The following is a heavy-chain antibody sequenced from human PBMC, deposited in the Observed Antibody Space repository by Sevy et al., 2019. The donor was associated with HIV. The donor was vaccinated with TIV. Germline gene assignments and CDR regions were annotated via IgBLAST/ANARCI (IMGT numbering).Heavy chain of an antibody. J-gene: IGHJ4*02. V-gene: IGHV3-7*01. Sequence: GGSLRLSCVASGFTFDTYWMQWVRQAPGQGLEWVANIRQDGNEIYYADSVKGRFTISRDNAKESVYLQRSNLRVEDTGIYYWAIRYFDLWGQGTLVTVSS. D-gene: IGHD3-16*01. CDR1: GFTFDTYW. CDR2: IRQDGNEI. CDR3: AIRYFDL.